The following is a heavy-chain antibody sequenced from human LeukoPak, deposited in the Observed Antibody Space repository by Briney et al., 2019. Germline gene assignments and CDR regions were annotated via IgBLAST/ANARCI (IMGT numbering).Heavy chain of an antibody. Sequence: QSGGSLRLSCAASGFTFSSYSMNWVRQAPGKGLEWVSSISSSSSYIYYADSVKGRFTISRDNSKNTLYLQMNSLRAEDTAVYYCARARLGESGSYYLYYYYGMDVWGQGTTVTVSS. J-gene: IGHJ6*02. D-gene: IGHD3-10*01. CDR3: ARARLGESGSYYLYYYYGMDV. V-gene: IGHV3-21*01. CDR1: GFTFSSYS. CDR2: ISSSSSYI.